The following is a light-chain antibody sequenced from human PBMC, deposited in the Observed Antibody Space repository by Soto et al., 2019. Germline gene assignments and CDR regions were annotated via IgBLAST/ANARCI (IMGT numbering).Light chain of an antibody. CDR3: QQRSNWPPIT. Sequence: EIVLTQSPGTLSLSPGERAALSCRASQSVNSIYLAWYQQKPGQAPRLLIYAASSRATGIPDRFSGSGSGTDFTLTISSLEPEDAAVYYCQQRSNWPPITFGQGTRLEI. CDR1: QSVNSIY. V-gene: IGKV3D-20*02. CDR2: AAS. J-gene: IGKJ5*01.